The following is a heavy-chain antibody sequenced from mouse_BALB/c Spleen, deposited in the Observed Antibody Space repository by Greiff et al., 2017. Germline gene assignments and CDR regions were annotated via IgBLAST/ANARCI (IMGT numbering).Heavy chain of an antibody. CDR3: ARSDWEVRRWFAY. CDR2: IDPENGNT. J-gene: IGHJ3*01. D-gene: IGHD2-14*01. V-gene: IGHV14-1*02. Sequence: EVQLQQSGAELVRPGALVKLSCKASGFNIKDYYMHWVKQRPEQGLEWIGWIDPENGNTIYDPKFQGKASITADTSSTTAYLQLSSLTSEDTAVYYCARSDWEVRRWFAYWGQGTLVTVSA. CDR1: GFNIKDYY.